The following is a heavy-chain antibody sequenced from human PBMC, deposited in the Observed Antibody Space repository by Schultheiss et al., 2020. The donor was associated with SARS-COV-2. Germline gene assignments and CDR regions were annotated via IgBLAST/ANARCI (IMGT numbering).Heavy chain of an antibody. CDR3: ARSPEPSGSSDY. Sequence: SQTLSLTCTVSGGSISSGYYWGWIRQPPGKGLEWIGSIYYSGSTYYNPSLKSRVTISVDTSKNQFSLKLSSVTAADTAVYYCARSPEPSGSSDYWGQGTLVTVSS. V-gene: IGHV4-38-2*02. CDR2: IYYSGST. CDR1: GGSISSGYY. J-gene: IGHJ4*02. D-gene: IGHD1-26*01.